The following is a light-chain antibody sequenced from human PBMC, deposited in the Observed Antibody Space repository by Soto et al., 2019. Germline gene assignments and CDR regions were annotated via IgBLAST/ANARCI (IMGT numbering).Light chain of an antibody. CDR1: QSVSSSY. V-gene: IGKV3-20*01. CDR3: HQYGSSSFT. CDR2: GAS. Sequence: IVLTQSPGTLSLSPGERASLSCRASQSVSSSYLAWYQQRSGQPPRLLIYGASSRATGIPDRFSGSGSGTAFTLTISRLEPEDFAVYYCHQYGSSSFTFGPGTKVDIK. J-gene: IGKJ3*01.